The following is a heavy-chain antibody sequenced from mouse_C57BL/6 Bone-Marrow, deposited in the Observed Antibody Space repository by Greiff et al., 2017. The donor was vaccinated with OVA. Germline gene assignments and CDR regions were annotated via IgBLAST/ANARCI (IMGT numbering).Heavy chain of an antibody. V-gene: IGHV1-82*01. CDR3: ARQPWAAQRVYFDY. CDR1: GYAFSSSW. Sequence: VQLKESGPELVKPGASVKISCKASGYAFSSSWMNWVKQRPGKGLEWIGRIYPGDGDTNYNGKFKGKATLTADKSSSTAYMQLSSLTSEDSAVYFCARQPWAAQRVYFDYWGQGTTLTVSS. D-gene: IGHD3-2*02. J-gene: IGHJ2*01. CDR2: IYPGDGDT.